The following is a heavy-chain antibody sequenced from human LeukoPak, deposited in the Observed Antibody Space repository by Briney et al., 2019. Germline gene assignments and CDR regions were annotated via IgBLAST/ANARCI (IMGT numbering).Heavy chain of an antibody. J-gene: IGHJ3*01. CDR1: GFTFNSYS. D-gene: IGHD1-26*01. CDR3: AKVQSDIVGAVFFAFDV. V-gene: IGHV3-21*01. Sequence: PGGSLTLSCGVSGFTFNSYSMNWVRQAPGKGLEWVASIIGSGTEMFYADSVKGRCTIARDNSKKSLYLQMNSLRVEDPAVYYCAKVQSDIVGAVFFAFDVWGQGTTVSVSS. CDR2: IIGSGTEM.